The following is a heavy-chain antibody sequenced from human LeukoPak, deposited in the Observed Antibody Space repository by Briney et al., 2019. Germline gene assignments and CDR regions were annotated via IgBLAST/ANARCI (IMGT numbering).Heavy chain of an antibody. CDR2: IYHSGST. J-gene: IGHJ3*02. V-gene: IGHV4-38-2*02. CDR3: ARGLTGEPIDAFDI. Sequence: SETLSLTCTVSGDSISSNYYWGWIRQAPGKGLEWIGRIYHSGSTYYNPSLKSRVTISVDTSKNQFSLKLGSVTAADTAVYYCARGLTGEPIDAFDIWGQGTMVTVSS. CDR1: GDSISSNYY. D-gene: IGHD7-27*01.